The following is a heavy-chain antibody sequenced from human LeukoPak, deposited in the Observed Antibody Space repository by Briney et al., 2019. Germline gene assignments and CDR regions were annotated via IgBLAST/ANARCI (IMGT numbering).Heavy chain of an antibody. Sequence: GGSLRLSCAASGFTFSSYWMHWVRQAPGKGLVWVSRFNSDGNSKTYADSVRGRFTISRDNAKNTLYLQMNSLRAEDTAVYYCARDPSPYCGDDCYLNWGQGTLVTVSS. CDR3: ARDPSPYCGDDCYLN. CDR2: FNSDGNSK. D-gene: IGHD2-21*02. V-gene: IGHV3-74*01. CDR1: GFTFSSYW. J-gene: IGHJ4*02.